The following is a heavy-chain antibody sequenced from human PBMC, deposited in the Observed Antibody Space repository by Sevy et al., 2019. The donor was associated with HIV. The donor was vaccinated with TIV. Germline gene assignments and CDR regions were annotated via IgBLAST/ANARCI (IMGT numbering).Heavy chain of an antibody. D-gene: IGHD3-22*01. CDR1: GGSISSGDYY. Sequence: SETQSLTCTVSGGSISSGDYYWSWIRQPPGKGLEWIGYIYYSGSTYYNPSLKSRVTISVDTSKNQFSLKLSSVTAADTAVYYCARGRTYYYDSSGYSNWFDPWGQGTLVTVSS. V-gene: IGHV4-30-4*01. J-gene: IGHJ5*02. CDR3: ARGRTYYYDSSGYSNWFDP. CDR2: IYYSGST.